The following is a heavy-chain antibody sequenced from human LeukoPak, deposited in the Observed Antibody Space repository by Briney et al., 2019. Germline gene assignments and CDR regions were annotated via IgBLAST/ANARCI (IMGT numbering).Heavy chain of an antibody. V-gene: IGHV3-30*02. J-gene: IGHJ3*02. CDR2: IRNVGSNK. D-gene: IGHD3-22*01. CDR3: ARGSVGITMIVVVIGAFDI. Sequence: GGSLRLSCAASGFTFSSYGMHWVRQAPGKGRGWLAFIRNVGSNKYYADSVKGRFTISRDNSKNTLYLQMNSLRAEDTAVYYCARGSVGITMIVVVIGAFDIWGQGTMVTVSS. CDR1: GFTFSSYG.